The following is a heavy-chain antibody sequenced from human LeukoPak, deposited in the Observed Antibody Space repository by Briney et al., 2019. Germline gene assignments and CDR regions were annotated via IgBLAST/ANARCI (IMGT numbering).Heavy chain of an antibody. J-gene: IGHJ6*02. CDR3: ARIDSYYGMDV. CDR1: GFTFSSYS. V-gene: IGHV3-21*01. Sequence: GGSLRLSCAASGFTFSSYSMNWVRQAPGKGLEWVSSISSSSSYIYYADSVKGRFTLSRDNAKNSLYLQMNSLRAEDTTVYYCARIDSYYGMDVWGQGTTVTVSS. CDR2: ISSSSSYI.